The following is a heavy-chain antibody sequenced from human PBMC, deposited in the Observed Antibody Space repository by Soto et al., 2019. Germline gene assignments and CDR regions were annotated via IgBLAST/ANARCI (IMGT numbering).Heavy chain of an antibody. CDR2: INAGNGNT. J-gene: IGHJ4*02. CDR1: GYTFTSYA. CDR3: AKDRGPMGDGSLDY. Sequence: VASVKVSCKASGYTFTSYAMNWVRQAPGQRLEWMGWINAGNGNTKYSQKFQGRVTITRDTSASTAYMELSSLRTEDTAVYFCAKDRGPMGDGSLDYWGQGTLVTVSS. D-gene: IGHD6-25*01. V-gene: IGHV1-3*01.